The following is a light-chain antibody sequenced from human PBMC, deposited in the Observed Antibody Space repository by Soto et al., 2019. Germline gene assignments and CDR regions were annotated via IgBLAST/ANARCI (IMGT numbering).Light chain of an antibody. CDR2: YDN. CDR3: AAWDESLNGRV. Sequence: QAVLTQPPSASGTPGQRVTISCSGSNSNIGSNTVNWYQQLPGTAPKLLIYYDNLRPSGVPDRISGSKSGTSASLAISGLQSGDGADYYCAAWDESLNGRVFGTGTKVTVL. CDR1: NSNIGSNT. V-gene: IGLV1-44*01. J-gene: IGLJ1*01.